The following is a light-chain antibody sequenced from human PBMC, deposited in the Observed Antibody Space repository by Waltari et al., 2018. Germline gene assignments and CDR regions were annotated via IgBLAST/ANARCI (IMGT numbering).Light chain of an antibody. J-gene: IGKJ1*01. Sequence: DIQMTQSPSTLSASVGDRVTITCRASQSISSWLAWYKQKPGKAPKLLIYKASSLESGVPSMFSGSGSETEFTLTISSLQPDYFSTYYCQQYNSYPWTFGQGTKVEIK. CDR2: KAS. CDR1: QSISSW. CDR3: QQYNSYPWT. V-gene: IGKV1-5*03.